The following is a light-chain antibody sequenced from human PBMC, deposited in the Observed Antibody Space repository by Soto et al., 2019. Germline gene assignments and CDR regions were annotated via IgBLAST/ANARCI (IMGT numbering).Light chain of an antibody. J-gene: IGKJ1*01. V-gene: IGKV3-20*01. CDR1: QGISSRY. CDR3: QQYGSSPWT. Sequence: EIVLTQSPGTLSLSPGERATLSCRASQGISSRYLAWYQQKPGQAPRLLIYDASNRATGIPDRFSGSGSGTDLTLTISRLESEDFAVYYCQQYGSSPWTFGQGTKVEIK. CDR2: DAS.